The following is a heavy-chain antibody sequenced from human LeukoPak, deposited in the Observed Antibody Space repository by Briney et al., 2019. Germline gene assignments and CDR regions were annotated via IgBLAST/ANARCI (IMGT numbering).Heavy chain of an antibody. CDR1: GGSFSGYY. D-gene: IGHD2-2*01. V-gene: IGHV4-34*01. Sequence: SETLSLTCAVYGGSFSGYYWSWIRQPPGKGLEWIGEINHSGSTNYNPSLKSRVTISVDTSKNQFSLKLSSVTAADTAVYCCARATKGDCSSTSCYWRYFDYWGQGTLVTVSS. CDR2: INHSGST. J-gene: IGHJ4*02. CDR3: ARATKGDCSSTSCYWRYFDY.